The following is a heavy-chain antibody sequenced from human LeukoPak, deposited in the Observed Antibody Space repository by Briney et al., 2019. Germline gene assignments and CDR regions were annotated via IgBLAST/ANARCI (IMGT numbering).Heavy chain of an antibody. J-gene: IGHJ4*02. D-gene: IGHD3-3*01. CDR1: GYSISSGYY. V-gene: IGHV4-38-2*02. CDR2: IYHSGST. CDR3: ARSSRVEWFYPAFDY. Sequence: SETLSLTCTVSGYSISSGYYWGWIRQPPGKGLEWIGSIYHSGSTYYNPSLKSRVTISVDTSKNQFSLKLSSVTAADTAVYYCARSSRVEWFYPAFDYWGQGTLVTVSS.